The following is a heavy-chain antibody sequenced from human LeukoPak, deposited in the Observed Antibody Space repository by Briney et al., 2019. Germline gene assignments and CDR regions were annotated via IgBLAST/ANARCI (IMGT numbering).Heavy chain of an antibody. D-gene: IGHD6-13*01. CDR2: IYYSGST. V-gene: IGHV4-39*01. CDR1: GGSISSSSYH. Sequence: SETLSLTCTVSGGSISSSSYHWGWIRQPPGKGLEWIGSIYYSGSTHYNPSLESRVTMSVDTSKDQFSLKLSSVTAADTALYYCARLSTAHVAAAGTGFDYWGQGTLVTVSS. J-gene: IGHJ4*02. CDR3: ARLSTAHVAAAGTGFDY.